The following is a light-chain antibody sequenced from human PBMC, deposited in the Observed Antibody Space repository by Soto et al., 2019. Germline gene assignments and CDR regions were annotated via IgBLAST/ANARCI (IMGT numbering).Light chain of an antibody. Sequence: VLTPSPGTLSLSPGARATLSFRASQSVDSSYFAWYQQKRGQGPRLLIYGASRRATGIPDRFSGSGSGTEFTLTISSLQPDDFATYYCQHYNSYSEEFGQGTKVDIK. V-gene: IGKV3-20*01. J-gene: IGKJ1*01. CDR2: GAS. CDR1: QSVDSSY. CDR3: QHYNSYSEE.